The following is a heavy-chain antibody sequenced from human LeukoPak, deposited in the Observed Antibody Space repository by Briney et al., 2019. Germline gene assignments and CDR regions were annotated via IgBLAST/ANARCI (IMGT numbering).Heavy chain of an antibody. V-gene: IGHV4-59*12. CDR2: IYYSGST. J-gene: IGHJ4*02. D-gene: IGHD3-22*01. CDR3: ARSPKYYYDSSGYSRPTE. Sequence: PSETLSLTCTVSGGPISSYYWSWIRQPPGKGLEWIGYIYYSGSTNYNPSLRSRVTISVDTSKNQFSLKLSSVTAADTAVYYCARSPKYYYDSSGYSRPTEWGQGTLVTVSS. CDR1: GGPISSYY.